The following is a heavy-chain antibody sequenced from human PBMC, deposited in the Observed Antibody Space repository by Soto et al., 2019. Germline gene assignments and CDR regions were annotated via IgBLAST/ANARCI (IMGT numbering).Heavy chain of an antibody. CDR3: ARAGYNGYWYFDL. CDR1: GYNFTSYA. Sequence: QVQLVQSGAEVKKPGASVKVSCKASGYNFTSYAMHWVRQAPGQSLEWMGWINAGNGKTINSQKFQGRVTVTRDTSASTAYMELSSLRSEDTAVYYCARAGYNGYWYFDLWGRGTLVTVSS. D-gene: IGHD5-12*01. CDR2: INAGNGKT. J-gene: IGHJ2*01. V-gene: IGHV1-3*01.